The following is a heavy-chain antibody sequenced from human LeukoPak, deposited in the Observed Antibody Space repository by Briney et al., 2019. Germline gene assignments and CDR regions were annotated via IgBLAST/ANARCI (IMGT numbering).Heavy chain of an antibody. J-gene: IGHJ4*02. D-gene: IGHD2-2*01. CDR3: ARNGIGSDIVVVPDH. V-gene: IGHV1-2*02. CDR1: GYTFTGYY. CDR2: INPNSGGT. Sequence: ASVKVSCKASGYTFTGYYMHGARQAPGQGLEWMGWINPNSGGTNYAQKFQGRVTMTRDTSISTAYMELSRLRSDDTAVYYCARNGIGSDIVVVPDHWGQGTLVTVSS.